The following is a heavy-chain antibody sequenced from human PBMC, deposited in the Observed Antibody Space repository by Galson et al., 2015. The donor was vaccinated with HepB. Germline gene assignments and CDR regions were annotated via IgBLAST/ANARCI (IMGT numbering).Heavy chain of an antibody. D-gene: IGHD3-3*01. CDR2: ISSSGTT. CDR1: GLTFSDYN. V-gene: IGHV3-11*01. CDR3: ARERVVIPPTGLDV. Sequence: SLRLSCAASGLTFSDYNMNWIRQAPGKGLEWVSYISSSGTTNYADSVKGRFTISRDNAKNSLYLQMNSLRAEDTAVYYCARERVVIPPTGLDVWGQGTTVTVSS. J-gene: IGHJ6*02.